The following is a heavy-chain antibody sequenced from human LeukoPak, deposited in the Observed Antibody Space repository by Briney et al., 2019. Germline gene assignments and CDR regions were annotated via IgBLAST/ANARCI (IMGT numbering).Heavy chain of an antibody. Sequence: ASVKVSCKASGYTFTSYGISWVRQAPGQGLEWMGWISAYNGNTNYAQKLQGRVTMTTDTSTSTAYVELRSLRSDDTAVYYCARDRVRDIVVVHFYYYYGMDVWGQGTTVTVSS. V-gene: IGHV1-18*01. J-gene: IGHJ6*02. CDR2: ISAYNGNT. D-gene: IGHD2-2*01. CDR1: GYTFTSYG. CDR3: ARDRVRDIVVVHFYYYYGMDV.